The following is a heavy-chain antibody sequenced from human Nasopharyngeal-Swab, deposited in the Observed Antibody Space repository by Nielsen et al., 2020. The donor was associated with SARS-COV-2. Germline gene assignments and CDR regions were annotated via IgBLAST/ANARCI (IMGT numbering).Heavy chain of an antibody. CDR2: FYYSGST. J-gene: IGHJ5*02. Sequence: SETLSLTCTVSGGSISSGDYYWSWIRQPPGKGLEWIGYFYYSGSTYYHPSLKSRVTIAVDTSKNQFSLKLSSVTAADTAVYYCARGLTCSGGSCYSEWFDPWGQGTLVTVSS. D-gene: IGHD2-15*01. CDR1: GGSISSGDYY. CDR3: ARGLTCSGGSCYSEWFDP. V-gene: IGHV4-30-4*01.